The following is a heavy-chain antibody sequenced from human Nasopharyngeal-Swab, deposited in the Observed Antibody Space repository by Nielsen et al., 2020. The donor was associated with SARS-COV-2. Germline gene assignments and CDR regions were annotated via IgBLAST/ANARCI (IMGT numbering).Heavy chain of an antibody. D-gene: IGHD4-17*01. CDR3: ARDAPAHYGAFY. J-gene: IGHJ4*02. Sequence: GGSRRLSCAASGFTFSSFGMHWVPQAQGKGLEGVAFIAHDASNEYYGDSVKGRFSISRDSSKNTLYLQMDSLRGEDTAVYYCARDAPAHYGAFYWGRGTLVTVSS. CDR1: GFTFSSFG. CDR2: IAHDASNE. V-gene: IGHV3-30*03.